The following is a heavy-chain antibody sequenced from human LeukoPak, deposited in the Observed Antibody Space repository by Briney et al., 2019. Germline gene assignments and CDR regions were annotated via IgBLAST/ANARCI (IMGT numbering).Heavy chain of an antibody. D-gene: IGHD3-10*01. V-gene: IGHV4-34*01. CDR2: INHSGST. CDR1: GGSFSGYY. J-gene: IGHJ4*02. CDR3: ARAAGGITMVRGVDY. Sequence: SETLSLTCAVYGGSFSGYYWSWIRQPPGKGLEWIGEINHSGSTNYNPSLKSRVTISVDTSKNQFSLKLSSVTAADTAVYYCARAAGGITMVRGVDYRGQGTLVTVSS.